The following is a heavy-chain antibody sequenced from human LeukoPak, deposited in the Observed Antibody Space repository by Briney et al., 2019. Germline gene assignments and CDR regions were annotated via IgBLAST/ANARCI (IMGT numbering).Heavy chain of an antibody. D-gene: IGHD5-18*01. J-gene: IGHJ4*02. CDR3: ARRAGEYTYGEFDY. CDR2: MYYSGST. V-gene: IGHV4-39*07. Sequence: PSETLSLTCTVSGGSISTSRHYWGWIRQPPGKGLEWIGNMYYSGSTYYNPSLKSRVTISVDTSKSQFSLKLSSVTAADTAVYYCARRAGEYTYGEFDYWGQGTLVTVSS. CDR1: GGSISTSRHY.